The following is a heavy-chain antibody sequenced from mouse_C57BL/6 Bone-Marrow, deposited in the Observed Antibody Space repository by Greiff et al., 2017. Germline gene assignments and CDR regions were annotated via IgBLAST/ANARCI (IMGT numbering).Heavy chain of an antibody. V-gene: IGHV1-50*01. CDR2: IDPSDSYT. J-gene: IGHJ2*01. CDR3: ARDVETDFDY. Sequence: VQLQQPGAELVKPGASVKLSCKASGYTFTSYWMQWVKQRPGQGLEWIGEIDPSDSYTNYNQKFKCKATLTVDTSSSTAYMQLSSLTSEDSAVYYCARDVETDFDYWGQGTTLTVSS. CDR1: GYTFTSYW.